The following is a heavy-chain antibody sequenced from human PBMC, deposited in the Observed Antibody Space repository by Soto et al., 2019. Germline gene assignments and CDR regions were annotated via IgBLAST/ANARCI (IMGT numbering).Heavy chain of an antibody. Sequence: EVQLLESGGGLVQPGGSLRLSCAASGFTFSSYAVSWVRQAPGKGLEWVSTISDGGGSTYYADSVKGRFTISRDNSKNTLYVQMNSLRVEDTAVYHCVKGVWLQLWSLHVWGQGTTVTVSS. CDR3: VKGVWLQLWSLHV. J-gene: IGHJ6*02. V-gene: IGHV3-23*01. D-gene: IGHD5-18*01. CDR2: ISDGGGST. CDR1: GFTFSSYA.